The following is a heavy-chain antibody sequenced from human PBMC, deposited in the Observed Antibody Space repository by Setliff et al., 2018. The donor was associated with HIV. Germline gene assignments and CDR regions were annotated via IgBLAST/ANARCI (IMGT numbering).Heavy chain of an antibody. D-gene: IGHD2-2*01. V-gene: IGHV1-2*02. CDR2: INPKSGAT. Sequence: GASVKVSCKASGYTFTDYYMHWVRQAPGRGLEWMGWINPKSGATNLAQKFQGRVTLTRDTSVTTVYMELTRLRSDDTAVYYCARKDGVGYCDSNSCYGIGPIDFWGQGSLVTVSS. CDR1: GYTFTDYY. CDR3: ARKDGVGYCDSNSCYGIGPIDF. J-gene: IGHJ4*02.